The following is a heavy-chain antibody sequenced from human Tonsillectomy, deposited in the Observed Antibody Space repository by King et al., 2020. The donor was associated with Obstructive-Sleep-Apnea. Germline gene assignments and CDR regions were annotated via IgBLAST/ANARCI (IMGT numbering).Heavy chain of an antibody. CDR3: AREPTLDSRGYYFDY. CDR2: ISSTGGSV. Sequence: VQLLESGGGLIQPGGSLRLSCAVSGFKFSTYSMNWVRQSPGVGPEGVSYISSTGGSVYYADFVEGRFTISRDKVKNSLSLQLNGLRAEDTAVYYCAREPTLDSRGYYFDYWGQGTLVTVSS. D-gene: IGHD3-22*01. CDR1: GFKFSTYS. V-gene: IGHV3-48*01. J-gene: IGHJ4*02.